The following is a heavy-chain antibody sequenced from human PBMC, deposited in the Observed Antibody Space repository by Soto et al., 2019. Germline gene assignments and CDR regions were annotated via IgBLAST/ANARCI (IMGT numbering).Heavy chain of an antibody. CDR3: VRDSGAKLSSS. J-gene: IGHJ4*02. CDR1: GGTVSSYR. CDR2: IVPIYRTA. V-gene: IGHV1-69*13. D-gene: IGHD6-13*01. Sequence: SVKVSCKASGGTVSSYRINWVRQAPGQGLEWVGGIVPIYRTADYAQKFQGRVTITADESARTSYMELRSLKSQDTAVYYCVRDSGAKLSSSWGKGTLGTVSS.